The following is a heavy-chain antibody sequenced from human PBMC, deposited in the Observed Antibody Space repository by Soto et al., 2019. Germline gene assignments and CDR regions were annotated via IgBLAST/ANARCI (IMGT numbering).Heavy chain of an antibody. V-gene: IGHV4-59*01. CDR3: ARESAGPGQHNWFDT. J-gene: IGHJ5*02. D-gene: IGHD2-2*01. Sequence: SETLSLTCSVSRGSISSYYWSWVRQPPGKGLEWIGFIHRTGSTKYNPSLESRVTISVDTSQNQLSLRLSSVTAADTAVYYCARESAGPGQHNWFDTWGPAILLTVSS. CDR2: IHRTGST. CDR1: RGSISSYY.